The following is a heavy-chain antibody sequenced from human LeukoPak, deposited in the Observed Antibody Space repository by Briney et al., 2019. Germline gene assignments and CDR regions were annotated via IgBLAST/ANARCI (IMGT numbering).Heavy chain of an antibody. CDR1: GFTFSSYG. CDR3: ARERSLILDY. J-gene: IGHJ4*02. Sequence: PGGSLRLSCAASGFTFSSYGMHWVRQAPGKGLEWVAVVSSDGGTTYYADSVKGRFTISRDNSKNTLYLQVNSLRAEDTAVYYCARERSLILDYWGQGTLVTVSS. CDR2: VSSDGGTT. V-gene: IGHV3-30*03. D-gene: IGHD2/OR15-2a*01.